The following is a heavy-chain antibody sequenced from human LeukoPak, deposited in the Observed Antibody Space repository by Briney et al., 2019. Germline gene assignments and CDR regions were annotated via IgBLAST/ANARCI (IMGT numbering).Heavy chain of an antibody. CDR2: INHSGST. CDR1: GGSFSGYY. J-gene: IGHJ4*02. V-gene: IGHV4-34*01. D-gene: IGHD3-10*01. CDR3: ARDLSRGALLV. Sequence: SETLSLTCAVYGGSFSGYYWSWIRQPPGKGLEWIGEINHSGSTNYNPSLKSRVTISVDTSKNQFSLKLSSVTAADTAVYYCARDLSRGALLVWGQGTLVTVSS.